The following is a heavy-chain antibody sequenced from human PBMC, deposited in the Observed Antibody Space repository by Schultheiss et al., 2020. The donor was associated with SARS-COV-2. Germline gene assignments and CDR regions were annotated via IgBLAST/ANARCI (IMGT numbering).Heavy chain of an antibody. CDR2: INHSGST. V-gene: IGHV4-34*01. Sequence: ESLKISCAASGFTFSSYSMNWVRQAPGKGLEWIGEINHSGSTNYNPSLKSRVTISVDTSKNQFSLKLSSVTAADTAVYYCASSGWTYYFDYWGQGTLVTVSS. CDR1: GFTFSSYS. D-gene: IGHD6-19*01. J-gene: IGHJ4*02. CDR3: ASSGWTYYFDY.